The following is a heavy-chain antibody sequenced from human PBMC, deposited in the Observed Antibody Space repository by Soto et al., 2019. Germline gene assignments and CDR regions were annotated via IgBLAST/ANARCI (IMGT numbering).Heavy chain of an antibody. V-gene: IGHV4-30-4*01. J-gene: IGHJ6*02. D-gene: IGHD3-3*01. CDR3: ARVGGDYDFWSGYSGYYGMDV. CDR1: GGSISSGDYY. CDR2: IYYSGST. Sequence: SETLSLTCTVSGGSISSGDYYWSWIRQPPGKGLEWIGYIYYSGSTYYNPSLKSRVTISVDTSKNQFSLKLSSVTAADTAVYYCARVGGDYDFWSGYSGYYGMDVWGQGTTVTVS.